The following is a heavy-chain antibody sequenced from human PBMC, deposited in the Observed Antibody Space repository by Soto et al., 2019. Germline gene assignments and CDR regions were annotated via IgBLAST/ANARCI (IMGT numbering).Heavy chain of an antibody. V-gene: IGHV1-18*01. CDR3: ARTLIFYDDDAFDI. CDR2: ISAYNDNT. Sequence: ASVKGSCKASGYTFTSYGISWVRQAPGQGLEWMGWISAYNDNTNYAQKLQGRVTMTTDTSTSTAYLELRSLRSDDTAVYYCARTLIFYDDDAFDIWGQGTMVTDSS. D-gene: IGHD4-17*01. J-gene: IGHJ3*02. CDR1: GYTFTSYG.